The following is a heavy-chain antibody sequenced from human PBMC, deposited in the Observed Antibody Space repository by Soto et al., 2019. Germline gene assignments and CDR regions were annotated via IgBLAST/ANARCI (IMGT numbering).Heavy chain of an antibody. D-gene: IGHD5-18*01. Sequence: GGSLRLSCAASGFTFRTYAMSWVRQAPGKGLEWVSGISGSGGTTYYPDSVKGRFTISRDNSKNTLYLQMNSLRAEDTAVYYCAKDFGYNYGYDAFDIWGQGTMVTVSS. CDR1: GFTFRTYA. CDR2: ISGSGGTT. V-gene: IGHV3-23*01. J-gene: IGHJ3*02. CDR3: AKDFGYNYGYDAFDI.